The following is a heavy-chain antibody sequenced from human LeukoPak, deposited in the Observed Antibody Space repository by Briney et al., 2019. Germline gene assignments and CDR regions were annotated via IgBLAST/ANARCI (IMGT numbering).Heavy chain of an antibody. Sequence: SETLSLTCTVSGGSISSYYWSWIRQPPGKGLEWIGYIYYSGSTYYNPSLKSRVTISVDTSKNQFSQKLSSVTAADTAVYYCARRRLFLAHAFDIWGQGTMVTVSS. V-gene: IGHV4-59*12. CDR2: IYYSGST. CDR3: ARRRLFLAHAFDI. J-gene: IGHJ3*02. CDR1: GGSISSYY. D-gene: IGHD4/OR15-4a*01.